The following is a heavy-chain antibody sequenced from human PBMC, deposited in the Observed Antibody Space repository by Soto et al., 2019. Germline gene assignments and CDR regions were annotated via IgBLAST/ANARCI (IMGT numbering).Heavy chain of an antibody. D-gene: IGHD3-10*01. J-gene: IGHJ6*02. CDR2: IYYSGST. CDR1: GGSISSGGYY. V-gene: IGHV4-31*03. CDR3: ARDRGFLWFGELPYYYYGMDV. Sequence: PSETLSLTCTVSGGSISSGGYYWSWIRQHPGKGLEWIGYIYYSGSTYYNPSLKSRVTISVDTSKNQFSLKLSSVTAADTAVYYCARDRGFLWFGELPYYYYGMDVWGQGTTVTVSS.